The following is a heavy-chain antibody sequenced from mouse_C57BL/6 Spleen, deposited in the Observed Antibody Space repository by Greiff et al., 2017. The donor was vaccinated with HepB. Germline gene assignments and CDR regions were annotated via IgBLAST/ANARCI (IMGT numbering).Heavy chain of an antibody. J-gene: IGHJ3*01. D-gene: IGHD2-4*01. Sequence: EVQLQQSGGGLVQPKGSLKLSCAASGFSFNTYAMNWVRQAPGKGLEWVARIRSKSNNYATYYADSVKDRFTISRDDSESMLYLQMNNLKTEDTAMYYCVRQGDYDYDGFAYWGQGTLVTVSA. V-gene: IGHV10-1*01. CDR1: GFSFNTYA. CDR3: VRQGDYDYDGFAY. CDR2: IRSKSNNYAT.